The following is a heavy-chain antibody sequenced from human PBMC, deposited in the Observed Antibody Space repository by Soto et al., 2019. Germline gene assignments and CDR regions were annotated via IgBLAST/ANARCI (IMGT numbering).Heavy chain of an antibody. V-gene: IGHV1-18*04. CDR3: ARGYFDY. CDR1: GYTFTSYG. CDR2: ISGYNGNT. J-gene: IGHJ4*02. Sequence: QVQLVQSGAEVKKPGASVKVSCKTSGYTFTSYGVSWVRQAPGQGLEWVGWISGYNGNTNYAKKLQGRVTMTTDTSTAKAYMELRGLRSDDTAIYYFARGYFDYWGQGTLVTVSS.